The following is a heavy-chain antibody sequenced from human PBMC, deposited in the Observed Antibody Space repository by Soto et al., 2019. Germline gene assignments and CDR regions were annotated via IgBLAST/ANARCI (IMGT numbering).Heavy chain of an antibody. J-gene: IGHJ4*02. V-gene: IGHV4-30-2*06. CDR3: AREGSYSAYNFAHGIQLWSFDF. CDR2: ISHFETT. Sequence: TLSLTCTVSGVTMSYGGYSWSWIRQSPGKGLEWLGYISHFETTYYNPSFKSRVAMSVDTSKNHFSLNLSSVTAADMAVYYCAREGSYSAYNFAHGIQLWSFDFWGQGALVTVSS. D-gene: IGHD5-12*01. CDR1: GVTMSYGGYS.